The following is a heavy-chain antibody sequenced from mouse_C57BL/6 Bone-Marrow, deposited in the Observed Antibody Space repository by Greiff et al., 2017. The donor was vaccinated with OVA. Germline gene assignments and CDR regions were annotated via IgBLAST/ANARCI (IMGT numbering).Heavy chain of an antibody. CDR3: ARLSLYDVDY. V-gene: IGHV1-81*01. Sequence: VKLQQSGAELARPGASVKLSCKASGYTFTSYGISWVKQRTGQGLEWIGEIYPRSGNTYYNEKVKGKATLTADKSSSTAYMELRSLTSEDSAVYFCARLSLYDVDYWGQGTSVTVSS. CDR1: GYTFTSYG. J-gene: IGHJ4*01. CDR2: IYPRSGNT.